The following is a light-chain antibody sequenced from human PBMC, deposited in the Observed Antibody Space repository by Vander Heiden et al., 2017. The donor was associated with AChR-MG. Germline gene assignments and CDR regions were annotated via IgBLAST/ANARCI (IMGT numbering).Light chain of an antibody. CDR2: NYR. CDR3: ATWSDSLNAWV. J-gene: IGLJ3*02. CDR1: HSNIENLN. Sequence: QSVLAQPPSAAGTPGQRVTMSCSGGHSNIENLNFNWYQSFPATAPKLSVYNYRRRPSGVPARFSGSKSGTSASLAISGLQSEDEADYYCATWSDSLNAWVFGGGTKLTVL. V-gene: IGLV1-44*01.